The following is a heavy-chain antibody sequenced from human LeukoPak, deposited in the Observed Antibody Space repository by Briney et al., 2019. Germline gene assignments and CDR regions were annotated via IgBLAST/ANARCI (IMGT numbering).Heavy chain of an antibody. CDR1: GYTFTSYY. Sequence: ASVKVSCKASGYTFTSYYMHWVRQAPGQGLEWMGIINPSGGSTSYAQKFQGRVTMTRDMSTSTVYMELSSLRSEDTAVYYCARGSAGDYYDSSGYYFQLFDYWGQGTLVTVSS. D-gene: IGHD3-22*01. J-gene: IGHJ4*02. V-gene: IGHV1-46*01. CDR2: INPSGGST. CDR3: ARGSAGDYYDSSGYYFQLFDY.